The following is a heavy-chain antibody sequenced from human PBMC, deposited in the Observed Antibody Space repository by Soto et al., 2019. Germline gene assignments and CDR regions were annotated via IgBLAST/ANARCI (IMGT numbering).Heavy chain of an antibody. J-gene: IGHJ6*03. CDR3: AREGTDYDYYYMDV. Sequence: PGGSLRLSCAASGFTFSSYWMIWVRQAPGKGLEWVANINPDGSEKYSVDSVKGRFTISRDNAKNSLYLQMNSLRAEDTAVYYCAREGTDYDYYYMDVWGKGTTVTVSS. V-gene: IGHV3-7*01. CDR1: GFTFSSYW. CDR2: INPDGSEK. D-gene: IGHD1-1*01.